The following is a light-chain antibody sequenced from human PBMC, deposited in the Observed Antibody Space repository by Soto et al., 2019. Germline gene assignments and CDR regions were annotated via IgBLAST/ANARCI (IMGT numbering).Light chain of an antibody. V-gene: IGLV8-61*01. CDR1: YDSVSISYY. Sequence: QAVVTQEPSFSVSPGGTVTLTCGLNYDSVSISYYPSWYQQTPGQAPRTLIYNINIRSSGVPDRFSGSILGNKAALTITGVQADDESEYYCVLYVGSGVVFGGGTQLTVL. CDR3: VLYVGSGVV. CDR2: NIN. J-gene: IGLJ3*02.